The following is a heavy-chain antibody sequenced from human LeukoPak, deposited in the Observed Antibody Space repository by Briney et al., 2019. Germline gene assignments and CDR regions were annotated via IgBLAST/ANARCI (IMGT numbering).Heavy chain of an antibody. D-gene: IGHD2/OR15-2a*01. V-gene: IGHV1-18*01. CDR1: GYTFNSYG. J-gene: IGHJ4*02. Sequence: ASVKVSCKASGYTFNSYGISWVRQAPGQGLEWVGWISTYNGNTNYAQKLRGRVTMTTDTSTSTAYMELRSLRSDDTAMYYCARDLSGTWDQFDYWGQGTLVTVSS. CDR2: ISTYNGNT. CDR3: ARDLSGTWDQFDY.